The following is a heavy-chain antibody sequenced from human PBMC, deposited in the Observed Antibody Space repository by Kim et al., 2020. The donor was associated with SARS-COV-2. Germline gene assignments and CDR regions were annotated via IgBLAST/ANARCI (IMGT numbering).Heavy chain of an antibody. J-gene: IGHJ6*02. CDR1: GGTFSSYA. CDR3: ARDGWYSSSLGLKMGGMDV. CDR2: IIPIFGTT. V-gene: IGHV1-69*13. Sequence: SVKVSCKASGGTFSSYAISWVRQAPGQGLEWMGGIIPIFGTTNYAQKFQGRVTITADESTSTAYMELSSLRSEDTAVYYCARDGWYSSSLGLKMGGMDVWGQGTTITVSS. D-gene: IGHD6-6*01.